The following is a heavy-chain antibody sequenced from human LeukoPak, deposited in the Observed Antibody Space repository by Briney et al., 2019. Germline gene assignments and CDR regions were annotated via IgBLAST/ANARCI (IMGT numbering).Heavy chain of an antibody. V-gene: IGHV1-2*02. CDR2: INPNSGGT. D-gene: IGHD3-16*01. CDR1: GYTFTGYY. J-gene: IGHJ6*02. CDR3: ARDWSLPYDYYYGMDV. Sequence: GASVKVSCKASGYTFTGYYMHWVRQAPGQGLEWMGWINPNSGGTNYAQKFQGRVTMTRNTSISTAYMELSSLRSEDTAVYYCARDWSLPYDYYYGMDVWGQGTTVTVSS.